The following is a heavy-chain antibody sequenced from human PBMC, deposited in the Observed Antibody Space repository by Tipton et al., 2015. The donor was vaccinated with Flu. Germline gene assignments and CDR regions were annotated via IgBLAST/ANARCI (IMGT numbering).Heavy chain of an antibody. Sequence: SLRLSCTASGFIFNSYWMNWVRQAPGKGLEWVANIKKDGSEKYYVDSLKGRFTISRDNAKNSLYLQMNSLRVEDTAVYYCAGGTGWLIDYWGQGTLVPVSS. J-gene: IGHJ4*02. CDR2: IKKDGSEK. CDR3: AGGTGWLIDY. D-gene: IGHD6-19*01. CDR1: GFIFNSYW. V-gene: IGHV3-7*01.